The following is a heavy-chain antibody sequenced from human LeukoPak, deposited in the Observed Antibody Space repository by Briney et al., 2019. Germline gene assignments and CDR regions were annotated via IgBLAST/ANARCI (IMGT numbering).Heavy chain of an antibody. CDR3: AKDHSAVAGYYGMDV. Sequence: GGSLRLSCAASGFTFSTYAMSWVRQAPGKGLEWVSAISGSGGSTYYAESVKGRFTISRDNSKNTLYLQMNSLRAEDTAVYYCAKDHSAVAGYYGMDVWGQGTTVTVSS. D-gene: IGHD6-19*01. J-gene: IGHJ6*02. V-gene: IGHV3-23*01. CDR1: GFTFSTYA. CDR2: ISGSGGST.